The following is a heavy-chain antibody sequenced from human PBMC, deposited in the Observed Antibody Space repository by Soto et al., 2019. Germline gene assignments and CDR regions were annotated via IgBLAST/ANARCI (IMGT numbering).Heavy chain of an antibody. V-gene: IGHV3-30*19. J-gene: IGHJ1*01. Sequence: QVQLVESGGGVVQPGTSLRVYCVGSGFTFRSYVIHWVRQAPGKGLEWVALTSYDGSNKYYGDSVRGRFTISRDNSRNIVDLQMDSLRLEDTALYYCARWGTTGGLDVWGQGTLVSVSS. CDR1: GFTFRSYV. CDR2: TSYDGSNK. CDR3: ARWGTTGGLDV. D-gene: IGHD3-16*01.